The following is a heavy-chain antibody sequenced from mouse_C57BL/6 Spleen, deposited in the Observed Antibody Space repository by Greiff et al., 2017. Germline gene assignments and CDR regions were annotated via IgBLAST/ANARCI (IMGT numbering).Heavy chain of an antibody. D-gene: IGHD6-2*01. V-gene: IGHV1-55*01. CDR3: ARRVFWYFDV. CDR1: GYTFTSYW. J-gene: IGHJ1*03. CDR2: IYPGSGST. Sequence: VKLQQPGAELVKPGASVKMSCKASGYTFTSYWITWVKQRPGQGLEWIGDIYPGSGSTNYNEKFKSKATLTVDTSSSTAYMQLSSLTSEDSAVYYCARRVFWYFDVWGTGTTVTVSS.